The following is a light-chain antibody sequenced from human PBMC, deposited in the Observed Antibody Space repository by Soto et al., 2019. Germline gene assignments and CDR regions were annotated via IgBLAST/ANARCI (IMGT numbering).Light chain of an antibody. Sequence: QSVLTQPASVSGSPGQSITISCTGTSSDVGSYNLVSWYQQHPGKAPKLMIYEGSKRPSGVSNRFSGSKSGNTASLTISGLQDEEEADYYCCSYEGSSTLVFGTGTKVTV. V-gene: IGLV2-23*01. J-gene: IGLJ1*01. CDR2: EGS. CDR1: SSDVGSYNL. CDR3: CSYEGSSTLV.